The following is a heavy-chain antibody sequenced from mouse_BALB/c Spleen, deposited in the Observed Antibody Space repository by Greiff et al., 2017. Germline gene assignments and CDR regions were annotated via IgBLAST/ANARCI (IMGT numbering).Heavy chain of an antibody. CDR1: GFTFSDYY. CDR2: ISDGGSYT. D-gene: IGHD1-1*01. J-gene: IGHJ1*01. CDR3: ARDYGSSYGYFDV. V-gene: IGHV5-4*02. Sequence: DVHLVESGGGLVKPGGSLKLSCAASGFTFSDYYMYWVRQTPEKRLEWVATISDGGSYTYYPDSVKGRFTISRDNAKNNLYLQMSSLKSEDTAMYYCARDYGSSYGYFDVWGAGTTVTVSS.